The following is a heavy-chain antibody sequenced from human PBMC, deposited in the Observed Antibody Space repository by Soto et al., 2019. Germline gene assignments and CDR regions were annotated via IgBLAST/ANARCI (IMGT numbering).Heavy chain of an antibody. CDR2: ISAGSDAI. CDR3: ARLYTTSRVGAWFDP. D-gene: IGHD3-16*01. CDR1: GFIFSTYT. J-gene: IGHJ5*02. V-gene: IGHV3-48*02. Sequence: EGQLVESGCGLVLPGGSLRLSCAASGFIFSTYTLNWVRQAPGKGLEWVSYISAGSDAIHYADSVKGRFTVSRDNAKNSLFLQMNSLRDEDTAVYYCARLYTTSRVGAWFDPWGQGTLVTVSS.